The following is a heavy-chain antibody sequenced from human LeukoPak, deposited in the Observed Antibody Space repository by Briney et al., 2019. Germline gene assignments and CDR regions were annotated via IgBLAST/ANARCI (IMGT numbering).Heavy chain of an antibody. Sequence: SETLSLTCTVSGGSISSYYWSCIRQPPGKGLEWIGYIYYSGSTNYNPSLKSRVTISVDTSKNQFSLKLSSVTAADTAVYYCARDRNRLFDYWGQGTLVTVSS. CDR3: ARDRNRLFDY. J-gene: IGHJ4*02. D-gene: IGHD1-14*01. CDR2: IYYSGST. CDR1: GGSISSYY. V-gene: IGHV4-59*01.